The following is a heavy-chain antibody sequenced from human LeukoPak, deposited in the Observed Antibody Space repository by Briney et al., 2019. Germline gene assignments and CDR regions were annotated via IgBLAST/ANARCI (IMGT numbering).Heavy chain of an antibody. J-gene: IGHJ4*02. Sequence: PSQTLSLTCAISGDSVSSNSAAWNWLRQSPSRGLEWLGRTYYRSKWYNDYAESVKSRITIKPDTSKNQLSLQLNFVTPEDTAVYYCARERRAHYDRSGYPVGVFDYWGQGTLVIVSS. V-gene: IGHV6-1*01. CDR3: ARERRAHYDRSGYPVGVFDY. D-gene: IGHD3-22*01. CDR1: GDSVSSNSAA. CDR2: TYYRSKWYN.